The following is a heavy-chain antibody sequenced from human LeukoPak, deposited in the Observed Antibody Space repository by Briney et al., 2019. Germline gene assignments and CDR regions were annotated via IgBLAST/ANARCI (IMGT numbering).Heavy chain of an antibody. V-gene: IGHV1-2*02. CDR2: INPNSGGT. CDR1: GYTFTGYY. D-gene: IGHD4-23*01. J-gene: IGHJ5*02. CDR3: ARGLLTGGGNSEHLCWFDP. Sequence: GASVTVSCKASGYTFTGYYMHWVRQAPGQGLEWMGWINPNSGGTNYAQKFQGRVTMTRDTSISTAYMEMSRLRSDDTAVYYCARGLLTGGGNSEHLCWFDPWGQGTLVTVSS.